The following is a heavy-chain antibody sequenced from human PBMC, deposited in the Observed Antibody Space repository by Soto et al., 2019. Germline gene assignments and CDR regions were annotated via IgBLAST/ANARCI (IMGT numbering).Heavy chain of an antibody. Sequence: SGPTLVNPIHTLTLTCTFSGFSLSTSGMCVSWIRQPPGKALEWLALIDWDDDKYYSTSLKTRLTISKDTSKNQVVLTMTNMDPVDTATYYSARIPGILTGYSYYYYGMDVWGQGTTVTVSS. J-gene: IGHJ6*02. V-gene: IGHV2-70*01. CDR3: ARIPGILTGYSYYYYGMDV. CDR1: GFSLSTSGMC. D-gene: IGHD3-9*01. CDR2: IDWDDDK.